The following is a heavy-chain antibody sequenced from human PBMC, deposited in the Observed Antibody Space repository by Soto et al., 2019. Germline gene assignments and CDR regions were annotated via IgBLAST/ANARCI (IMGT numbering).Heavy chain of an antibody. D-gene: IGHD3-10*01. CDR3: AREVQVHTPAFVY. CDR2: ISPMFGAA. J-gene: IGHJ4*02. V-gene: IGHV1-69*19. Sequence: QVQLVQSGAEMQKPGSSVKVSCQSSGGTFNTYAMNWVRQAPGQGPEWMGDISPMFGAANYAPKFQGRVTMTADESPGTSYMQLSSLTSEDTALYFCAREVQVHTPAFVYWGQGTLVTVSS. CDR1: GGTFNTYA.